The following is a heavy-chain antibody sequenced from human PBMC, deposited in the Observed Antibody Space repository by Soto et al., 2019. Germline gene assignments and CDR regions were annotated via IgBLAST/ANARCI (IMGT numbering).Heavy chain of an antibody. J-gene: IGHJ4*02. V-gene: IGHV4-34*01. CDR2: INHSGST. CDR1: GGSFSGYY. Sequence: SETLSLTCAVYGGSFSGYYWSWIRQPPGKGLEGIGEINHSGSTKYNPPLKSRVTISVETSKNQFSLKLSFVTAADTAVYYCAGGRGAAARNDYWGQGTLVTVSS. CDR3: AGGRGAAARNDY. D-gene: IGHD6-13*01.